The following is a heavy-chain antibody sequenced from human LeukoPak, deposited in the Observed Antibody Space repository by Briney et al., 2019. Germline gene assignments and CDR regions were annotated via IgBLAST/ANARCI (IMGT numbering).Heavy chain of an antibody. V-gene: IGHV4-61*01. Sequence: SETLSLTCTVSGGSISTNSYYWGWIRQPPGKGLEWIGYIYYSGSTNYNPSLKSRVTISVDTSKNQFSLKLSSVTAADTAVYYCARDSSSWYYWGQGTLVTVSS. CDR1: GGSISTNSYY. CDR2: IYYSGST. D-gene: IGHD6-13*01. J-gene: IGHJ4*02. CDR3: ARDSSSWYY.